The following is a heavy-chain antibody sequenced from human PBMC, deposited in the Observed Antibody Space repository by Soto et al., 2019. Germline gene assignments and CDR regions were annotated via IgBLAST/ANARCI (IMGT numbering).Heavy chain of an antibody. V-gene: IGHV4-39*01. CDR3: ARGGYYYEYGY. J-gene: IGHJ4*02. CDR1: GGSISSSSYY. D-gene: IGHD3-22*01. CDR2: IYYSGST. Sequence: QLQLQESGPGLVKPSETLSLTCTVSGGSISSSSYYWGWIRQPPGKGLEWIGSIYYSGSTYYNPSLKSRVTISVDTSKNQFSLKLSSVTAADTAVYYCARGGYYYEYGYWGQGTLVTVSS.